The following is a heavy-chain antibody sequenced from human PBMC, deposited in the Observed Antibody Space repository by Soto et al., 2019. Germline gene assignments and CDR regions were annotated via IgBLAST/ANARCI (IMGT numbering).Heavy chain of an antibody. J-gene: IGHJ2*01. Sequence: GESLKISCKGSGYRFTNYWIGWVRQMPGKGLEWMGIIYPGDSNTRYNPSFQGQVTISVDKSINTAYLQWSSLQASDTALYYCLSPGGLLMGYFHFWGRGTLVTVSS. CDR1: GYRFTNYW. CDR3: LSPGGLLMGYFHF. D-gene: IGHD2-15*01. V-gene: IGHV5-51*01. CDR2: IYPGDSNT.